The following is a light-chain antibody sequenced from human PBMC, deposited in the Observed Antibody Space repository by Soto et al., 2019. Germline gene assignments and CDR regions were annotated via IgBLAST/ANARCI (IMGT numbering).Light chain of an antibody. CDR2: GAN. Sequence: DIQMTQSPSSVSASVGDRVTITCRASQGLSTWLAWYQQKPGKAPKLLIYGANKLQSGVPSRFSGSGFGTDFTLTITSLQPEDFATYYCQQVESYPSTFGGGTKVDIK. CDR1: QGLSTW. CDR3: QQVESYPST. J-gene: IGKJ4*01. V-gene: IGKV1-12*02.